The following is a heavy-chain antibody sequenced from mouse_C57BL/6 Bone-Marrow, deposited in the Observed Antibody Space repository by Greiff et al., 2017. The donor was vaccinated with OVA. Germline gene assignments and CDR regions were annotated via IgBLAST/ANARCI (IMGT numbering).Heavy chain of an antibody. V-gene: IGHV5-12*01. CDR3: ARQSFYGNSFDY. Sequence: DVQLVESGGGLVQPGGSLKLSCAASGFTFSDYYMYWVRQTPEKRLEWVAYISNGGGSTYYPDTVKGRFTISRDNAKNTLYLQMSRLKSEDTAMYYCARQSFYGNSFDYWGQGTTLTVSS. CDR1: GFTFSDYY. D-gene: IGHD2-1*01. CDR2: ISNGGGST. J-gene: IGHJ2*01.